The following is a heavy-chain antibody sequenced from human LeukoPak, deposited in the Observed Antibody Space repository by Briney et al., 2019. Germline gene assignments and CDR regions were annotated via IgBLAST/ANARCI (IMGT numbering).Heavy chain of an antibody. J-gene: IGHJ4*02. CDR3: ARALIGYYFDY. D-gene: IGHD2-8*01. Sequence: GGSLRLSCVASGFTFRNYGMHWVRQAPGKGLEWVAFKRYDGTNEDYADSVKGRFTISRDNSKNSLYLQMNSLRAEDTAVYYCARALIGYYFDYWGQGTLVTVSS. CDR1: GFTFRNYG. CDR2: KRYDGTNE. V-gene: IGHV3-30*02.